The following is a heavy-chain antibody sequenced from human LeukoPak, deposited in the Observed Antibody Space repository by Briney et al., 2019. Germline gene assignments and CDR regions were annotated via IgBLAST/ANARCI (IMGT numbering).Heavy chain of an antibody. J-gene: IGHJ3*02. CDR3: ARGRDGYNVDAFDI. CDR1: GGSISSYY. D-gene: IGHD5-24*01. Sequence: SETLSLTCTVSGGSISSYYWSWIRQPAGKGLEWIGRIYTSGSTNYNPSLKSRVTMSVDTSKNQFSLKLSSVTAADTAVYYCARGRDGYNVDAFDIWGQGTMVTVSS. V-gene: IGHV4-4*07. CDR2: IYTSGST.